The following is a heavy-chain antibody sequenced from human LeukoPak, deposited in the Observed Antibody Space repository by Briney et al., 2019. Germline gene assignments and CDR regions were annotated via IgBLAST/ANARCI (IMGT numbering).Heavy chain of an antibody. CDR3: ARDRGDYYYMDV. CDR2: IIPIFGTA. CDR1: GGTFISYA. D-gene: IGHD3-10*01. J-gene: IGHJ6*03. V-gene: IGHV1-69*13. Sequence: SXKVSCKASGGTFISYAISWVRQAPGQGLEWRGGIIPIFGTANYAQKFQGRVTITADESTSTAYMELSSLRSEDTAVYYCARDRGDYYYMDVWGKGTTVTVSS.